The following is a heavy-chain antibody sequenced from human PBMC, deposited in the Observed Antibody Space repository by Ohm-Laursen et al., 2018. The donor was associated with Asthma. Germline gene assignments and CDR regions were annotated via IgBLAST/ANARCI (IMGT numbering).Heavy chain of an antibody. J-gene: IGHJ4*02. CDR2: ISYDGSNK. CDR3: ASTMGAASFDY. V-gene: IGHV3-30-3*01. CDR1: GFTFSSYA. D-gene: IGHD6-13*01. Sequence: RSLRLSFSATGFTFSSYAMHWVRQAPGKGLEWVAVISYDGSNKYYADSVKGRFTISRDNSKNTLYLQMNSLRAEDTAVYYCASTMGAASFDYWGQGTLVTVSS.